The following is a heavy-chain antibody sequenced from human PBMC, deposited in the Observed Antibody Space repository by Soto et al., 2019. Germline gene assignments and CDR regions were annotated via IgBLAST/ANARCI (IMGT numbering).Heavy chain of an antibody. CDR1: GFSVGSNY. J-gene: IGHJ5*02. D-gene: IGHD2-15*01. Sequence: EVQLVETGGGLIQPGGSLRLSCAASGFSVGSNYMTWVRQSPGKGLEWVSLIYSNGATAYADSVKGRFSISRDKFKNTLYLQKTNLIAEDTAVYHCARTAYSSTVTEADGAWGRGSLDSVSS. CDR2: IYSNGAT. V-gene: IGHV3-53*02. CDR3: ARTAYSSTVTEADGA.